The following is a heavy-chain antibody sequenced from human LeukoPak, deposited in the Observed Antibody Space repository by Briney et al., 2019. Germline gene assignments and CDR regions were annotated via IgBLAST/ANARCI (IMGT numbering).Heavy chain of an antibody. CDR2: INSDSRDI. Sequence: PGGSLRLSCEACGFPFSDYWMHWGRQAPGKGLVWVSLINSDSRDIKYAASVKGRFTISRDNAKNTLYLHMNSLRAEDTAVYYCARGKAGDDTNWFSDLWGRGTLLTVSS. D-gene: IGHD3-10*01. CDR3: ARGKAGDDTNWFSDL. CDR1: GFPFSDYW. V-gene: IGHV3-74*01. J-gene: IGHJ2*01.